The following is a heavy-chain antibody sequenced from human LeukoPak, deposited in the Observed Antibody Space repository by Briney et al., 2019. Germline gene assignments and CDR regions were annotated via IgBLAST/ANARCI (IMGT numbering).Heavy chain of an antibody. J-gene: IGHJ4*02. Sequence: ASVKVSCRASGYPFTSYYINWVRQAPGQGLEWMGWINTYKGDTLYAQKLQGRVTMTADTSTNTAYMELRSLRFDDTAVYYCAREFGHCYGDNCFYFFDTWGQGFRVTVSS. V-gene: IGHV1-18*01. D-gene: IGHD4-23*01. CDR1: GYPFTSYY. CDR3: AREFGHCYGDNCFYFFDT. CDR2: INTYKGDT.